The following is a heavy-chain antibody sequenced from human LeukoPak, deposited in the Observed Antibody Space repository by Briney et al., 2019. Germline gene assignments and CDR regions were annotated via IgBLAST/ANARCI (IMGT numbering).Heavy chain of an antibody. CDR1: GFTFSSYG. D-gene: IGHD4-17*01. Sequence: GGSLRLSCAASGFTFSSYGMSWVRQAPGKGLEWVSAISGSGGSTYYADSVKGRFTISRDNSKNTLYLQMNSLRAEDTAVYYCARNYGDYGRGVDYWGQGTLVTVSS. CDR3: ARNYGDYGRGVDY. V-gene: IGHV3-23*01. CDR2: ISGSGGST. J-gene: IGHJ4*02.